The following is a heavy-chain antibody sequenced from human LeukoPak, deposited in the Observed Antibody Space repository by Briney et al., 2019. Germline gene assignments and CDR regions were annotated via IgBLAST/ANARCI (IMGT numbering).Heavy chain of an antibody. CDR3: ARAAVAGTFYYYYYMDV. V-gene: IGHV3-7*01. D-gene: IGHD6-19*01. J-gene: IGHJ6*03. Sequence: GGSLRLSCAASGFTFSSYGMHWVRQAPGKGLEWVANIKQDGSEKYYVDSVKGRFTISRDNAKNSLYLQMNSLRAEDTAVYYCARAAVAGTFYYYYYMDVWGKGTTVTISS. CDR2: IKQDGSEK. CDR1: GFTFSSYG.